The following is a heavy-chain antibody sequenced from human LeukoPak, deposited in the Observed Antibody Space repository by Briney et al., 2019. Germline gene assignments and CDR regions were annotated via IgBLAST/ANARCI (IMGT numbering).Heavy chain of an antibody. Sequence: PSETLSLTCSVQGGSLSGAYWTWIRQPPGKGLEWIGEINHTGSTNYNPSLKSRVTMSADTPKNQFSLNLSSVTAADTAVYYCARAGWFSTTWHFDYWGQGILVTVSS. J-gene: IGHJ4*02. CDR2: INHTGST. CDR1: GGSLSGAY. D-gene: IGHD6-19*01. V-gene: IGHV4-34*01. CDR3: ARAGWFSTTWHFDY.